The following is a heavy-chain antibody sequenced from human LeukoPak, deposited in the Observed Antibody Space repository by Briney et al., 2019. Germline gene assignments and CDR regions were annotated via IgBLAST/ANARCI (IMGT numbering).Heavy chain of an antibody. V-gene: IGHV1-69*13. CDR2: IIPIFGTA. Sequence: GASVKVSCKASGGTFSSYAISWVRQAPGQGLEWMGGIIPIFGTANYAQKFQGRVTITADESTSTAYMELSSLRSEDTAVYYCARDGSGSYLRYYYYYGMDVWGQGTTVTVSS. J-gene: IGHJ6*02. CDR3: ARDGSGSYLRYYYYYGMDV. D-gene: IGHD3-10*01. CDR1: GGTFSSYA.